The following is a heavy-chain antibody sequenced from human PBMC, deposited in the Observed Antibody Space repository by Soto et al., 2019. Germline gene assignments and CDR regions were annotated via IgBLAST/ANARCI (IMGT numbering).Heavy chain of an antibody. CDR1: GFTFSTCS. J-gene: IGHJ4*02. CDR2: ISSSSSNI. D-gene: IGHD5-12*01. Sequence: EVQLVESGGGLVKPGGSLRLSCAASGFTFSTCSMNWVRQAPGKGLEWVSSISSSSSNIYYADSVKGRFTISRDNAKNSLYQQMNSLRADDTAVYYCARDNGYDAATLDYWGQGTLVTVSS. V-gene: IGHV3-21*02. CDR3: ARDNGYDAATLDY.